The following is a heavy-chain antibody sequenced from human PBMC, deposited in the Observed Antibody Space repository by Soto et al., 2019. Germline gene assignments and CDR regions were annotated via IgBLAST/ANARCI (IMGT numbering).Heavy chain of an antibody. CDR3: AREYRDEISEAHISNHYYYYYMDV. Sequence: ASVKVSCKASGYTFTGYNMHWVRQAPGQGLEWMGWINPNSGGTNYAQKFQGWVTMTRDTSISTAYMELSRLRSDDTAVYYCAREYRDEISEAHISNHYYYYYMDVWGKGTTVTVSS. CDR1: GYTFTGYN. V-gene: IGHV1-2*04. D-gene: IGHD4-4*01. J-gene: IGHJ6*03. CDR2: INPNSGGT.